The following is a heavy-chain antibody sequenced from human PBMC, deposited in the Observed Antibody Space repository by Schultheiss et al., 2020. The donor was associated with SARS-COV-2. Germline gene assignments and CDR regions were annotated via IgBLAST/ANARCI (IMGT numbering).Heavy chain of an antibody. CDR2: IWYDGSNK. CDR1: GFTFSSYG. CDR3: AKDGWGGVVVPAAIPGIFDY. D-gene: IGHD2-2*02. J-gene: IGHJ4*02. Sequence: GGSLRLSCAASGFTFSSYGMHWVRQAPGKGLEWVAVIWYDGSNKYYADSVKGRFTISRDNAKNSLYLQMNSLRAEDTAVYYCAKDGWGGVVVPAAIPGIFDYWGQGTLVTVSS. V-gene: IGHV3-33*06.